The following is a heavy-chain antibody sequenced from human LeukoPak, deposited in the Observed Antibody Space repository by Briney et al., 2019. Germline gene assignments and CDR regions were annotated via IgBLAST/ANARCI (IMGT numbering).Heavy chain of an antibody. CDR3: ARHPPSSAGAYDI. CDR1: GFTFSSYA. J-gene: IGHJ3*02. D-gene: IGHD3-10*01. CDR2: ISASGRNT. Sequence: GGSLRLSCAASGFTFSSYAMSWVRQAPGKGLEWVSVISASGRNTYYADSVKGRFNISRDNSKNTLYLQMNSLRAEDTAVYYCARHPPSSAGAYDIWGQGTMVTVSS. V-gene: IGHV3-23*01.